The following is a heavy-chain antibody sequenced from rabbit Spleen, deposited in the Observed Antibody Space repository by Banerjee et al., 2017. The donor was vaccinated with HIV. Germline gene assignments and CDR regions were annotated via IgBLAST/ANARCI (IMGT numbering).Heavy chain of an antibody. CDR2: IYAGSGGST. J-gene: IGHJ4*01. Sequence: QSLEESGGGLVKPGASLTLTCKASGFSFSSDYDMCWVRQAPGKGLEWIACIYAGSGGSTYYASWAKGRFTISKTSSTTVTLQMTSLTVADTATYFCARDLITAVGWNFNLWGPGTLVTVS. CDR3: ARDLITAVGWNFNL. V-gene: IGHV1S40*01. D-gene: IGHD2-1*01. CDR1: GFSFSSDYD.